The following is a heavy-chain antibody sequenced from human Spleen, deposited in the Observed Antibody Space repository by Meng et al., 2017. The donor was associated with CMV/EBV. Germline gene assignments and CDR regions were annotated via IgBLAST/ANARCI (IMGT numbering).Heavy chain of an antibody. CDR1: TFTFSSDD. CDR2: IKQDGSEK. J-gene: IGHJ6*02. D-gene: IGHD3-10*01. Sequence: GGSLRLSCGASTFTFSSDDVNWVRQAPGKGLEWVANIKQDGSEKYYVDSVKGRLTISRDNAKNSLYLQMNSLRAEDTAVYYCARDWVPELGGVDVWGQGTTVTVSS. CDR3: ARDWVPELGGVDV. V-gene: IGHV3-7*01.